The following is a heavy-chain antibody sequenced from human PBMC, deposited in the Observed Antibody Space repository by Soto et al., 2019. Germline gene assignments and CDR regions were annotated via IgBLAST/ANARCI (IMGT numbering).Heavy chain of an antibody. CDR1: RYSFTDYY. CDR3: AAIKGGGGDFYYQGMHV. D-gene: IGHD2-15*01. Sequence: SAKVPCKASRYSFTDYYLHWVRQSPIQGLEWMGSINPNSGDTTYAQTFQGRVTMTRDTSIDTAYLEVSRLRSDDTAVYYCAAIKGGGGDFYYQGMHVWGQGTPVTVS. CDR2: INPNSGDT. J-gene: IGHJ6*02. V-gene: IGHV1-2*02.